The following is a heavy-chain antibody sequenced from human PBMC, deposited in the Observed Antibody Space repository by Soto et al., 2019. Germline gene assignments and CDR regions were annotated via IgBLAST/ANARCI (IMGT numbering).Heavy chain of an antibody. V-gene: IGHV3-33*01. CDR2: IWHNGNNK. CDR3: ARDTSAGVDY. CDR1: GFSFSTYG. D-gene: IGHD2-15*01. Sequence: QVQLVESGGRVVQPGTSLRLSCSVSGFSFSTYGMHWVRQAPGKGLEWVAVIWHNGNNKYYADSVKGRFTISRDTSKNTLYLQMDSLRAEDTAVYYCARDTSAGVDYWGQGTLVTVSS. J-gene: IGHJ4*02.